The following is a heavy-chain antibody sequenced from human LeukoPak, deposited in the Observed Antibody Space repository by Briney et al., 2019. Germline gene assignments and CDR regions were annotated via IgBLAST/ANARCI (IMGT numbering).Heavy chain of an antibody. CDR3: APKLGLDY. J-gene: IGHJ4*02. D-gene: IGHD7-27*01. CDR2: ISSSSSDT. Sequence: GGSLRLSCAASGFICGSYTMSLVRQAPGRGLEWVSSISSSSSDTYFADSVKGRFTISRDNAKNSLYLQMNSLRAEDTAVYYCAPKLGLDYWGQGTLVTVSS. V-gene: IGHV3-21*01. CDR1: GFICGSYT.